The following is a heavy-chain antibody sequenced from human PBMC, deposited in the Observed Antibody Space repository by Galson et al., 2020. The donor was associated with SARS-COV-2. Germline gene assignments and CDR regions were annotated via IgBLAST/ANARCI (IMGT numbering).Heavy chain of an antibody. D-gene: IGHD3-16*02. CDR1: GFTFSSYA. CDR2: ISYDGSNK. Sequence: GASLKISCAASGFTFSSYAMHWVRQAPGKGLEWVAVISYDGSNKYYADSVKGRFTISRDNSKNTLYLQMNSLRAEDTAVYYCARDRTFGGVIEYDAFDIWGQGTMVTVSS. CDR3: ARDRTFGGVIEYDAFDI. V-gene: IGHV3-30-3*01. J-gene: IGHJ3*02.